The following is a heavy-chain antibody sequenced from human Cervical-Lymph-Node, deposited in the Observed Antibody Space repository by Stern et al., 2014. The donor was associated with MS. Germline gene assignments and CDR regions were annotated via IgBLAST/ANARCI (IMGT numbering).Heavy chain of an antibody. CDR3: AHRTAGPSDY. J-gene: IGHJ4*02. V-gene: IGHV2-5*02. Sequence: QITLKESGPALVKPTQTLTLTCTFSGFSLSTSGLGVGWIRQPPGEALEWLAYIYWDDQKRYSPSLKSRLTITKDTSKNQVVLTLTNVDPVDTATYYCAHRTAGPSDYWGQGTLVTVSS. CDR1: GFSLSTSGLG. CDR2: IYWDDQK.